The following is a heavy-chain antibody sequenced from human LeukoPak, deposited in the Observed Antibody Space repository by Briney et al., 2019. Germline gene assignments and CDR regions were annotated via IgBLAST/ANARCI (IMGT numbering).Heavy chain of an antibody. V-gene: IGHV4-34*01. Sequence: PSETLSLACAVYGVSFSGYYWSSIRQPPGKGLEWIGEINHSGSTNYNPSLKSRVTISVDTSKNQFSLKLSSVTAADTAVYYCARGYSSSWYVLTKNWFDPWGQGTLVTVSS. D-gene: IGHD6-13*01. CDR2: INHSGST. CDR3: ARGYSSSWYVLTKNWFDP. CDR1: GVSFSGYY. J-gene: IGHJ5*02.